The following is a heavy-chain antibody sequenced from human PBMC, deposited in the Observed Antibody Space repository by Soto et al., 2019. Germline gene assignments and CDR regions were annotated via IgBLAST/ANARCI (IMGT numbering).Heavy chain of an antibody. CDR2: IYYSGST. V-gene: IGHV4-31*03. Sequence: SETLSLTCPVSGGSISSGCYYWSWIRQHPGKGLEWIGYIYYSGSTYYNPSLKSRVTISVDTSKNQFSLKLSSVTAADTAVYYCARTGGDKREFRFDPWGQGTLVTVSS. J-gene: IGHJ5*02. D-gene: IGHD3-10*01. CDR3: ARTGGDKREFRFDP. CDR1: GGSISSGCYY.